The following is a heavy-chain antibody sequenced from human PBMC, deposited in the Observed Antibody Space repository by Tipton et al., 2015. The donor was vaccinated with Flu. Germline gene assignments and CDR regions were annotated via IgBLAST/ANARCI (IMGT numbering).Heavy chain of an antibody. D-gene: IGHD3-3*01. CDR3: ARDHEYYDFWSAPGTVWFDP. CDR1: GYTFTGYY. Sequence: QLVQSGAEVKKPGASVKVSCKASGYTFTGYYMHWVRQAPGQGLEWMGRINPNSGGTNYAQKFQGRVTMTRDTSISTAYMELSRLRSDDTAVYYCARDHEYYDFWSAPGTVWFDPWGQGTLVPVSS. V-gene: IGHV1-2*06. J-gene: IGHJ5*02. CDR2: INPNSGGT.